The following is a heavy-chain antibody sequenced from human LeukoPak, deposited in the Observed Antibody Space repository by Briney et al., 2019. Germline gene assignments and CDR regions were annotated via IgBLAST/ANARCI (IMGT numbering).Heavy chain of an antibody. Sequence: SETLSLTCTVSGGSISGYYCSWIRQPPGKRLEWIGYIYYSGGTNYNPSLKSRVTMSVDTSKNQFSLKLTSVTAADTAVYYCAGRGYTLNYWGQGTLVTVSS. D-gene: IGHD1-1*01. CDR3: AGRGYTLNY. CDR2: IYYSGGT. V-gene: IGHV4-59*01. J-gene: IGHJ4*02. CDR1: GGSISGYY.